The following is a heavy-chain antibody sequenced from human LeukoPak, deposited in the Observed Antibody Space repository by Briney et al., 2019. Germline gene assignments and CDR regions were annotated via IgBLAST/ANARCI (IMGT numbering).Heavy chain of an antibody. D-gene: IGHD3-16*02. CDR2: MNSDGSTT. J-gene: IGHJ4*02. Sequence: PGGSLRLSCAASGFTFSSYWMHWVRQAPGKGLVWLSHMNSDGSTTNYADSVKGRFTISRDNARNTLYLQMNSLRVEDTAMYFCARDCDYFWGGYRYPFDYWGQGTLVTVSS. CDR3: ARDCDYFWGGYRYPFDY. V-gene: IGHV3-74*01. CDR1: GFTFSSYW.